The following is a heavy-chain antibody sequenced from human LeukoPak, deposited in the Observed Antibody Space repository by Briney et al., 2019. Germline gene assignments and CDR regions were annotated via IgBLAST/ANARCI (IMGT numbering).Heavy chain of an antibody. Sequence: TGGSLRLSCAASGFTFSDYAMNWVRQAPGKGLEWVSGIIASGRDTYYADSVKGRFTISRDTSKNTLYPQMNSLRAEDTAVYYCAKDRYYYGLGYYFDYWGQGALVTVSS. J-gene: IGHJ4*02. CDR3: AKDRYYYGLGYYFDY. D-gene: IGHD3-10*01. CDR2: IIASGRDT. V-gene: IGHV3-23*01. CDR1: GFTFSDYA.